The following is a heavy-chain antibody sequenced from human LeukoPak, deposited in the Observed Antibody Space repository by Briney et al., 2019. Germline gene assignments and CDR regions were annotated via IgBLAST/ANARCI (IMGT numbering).Heavy chain of an antibody. J-gene: IGHJ6*03. Sequence: GGSLRLSCAASGFTFSSYERNWVRKAPGKGLEWVSYISSSGSTIYYADSVKGRFTISRDNSKNTLYLQMNSLRAEDTAVYYCAKVKDTAMVRDYYYYMDVWGKGTTVTISS. CDR2: ISSSGSTI. CDR3: AKVKDTAMVRDYYYYMDV. D-gene: IGHD5-18*01. CDR1: GFTFSSYE. V-gene: IGHV3-48*03.